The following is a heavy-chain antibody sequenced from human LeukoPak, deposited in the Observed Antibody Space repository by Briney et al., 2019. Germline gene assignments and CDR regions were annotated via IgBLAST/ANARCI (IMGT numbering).Heavy chain of an antibody. J-gene: IGHJ4*02. Sequence: PSETLSLTCTVSGGSISSYYWSWIRQPPGKGLEWIGYIYYSGSTNYNPSLKSRVTVSVDTSKNQFSLKLSSVTAADTAVYYCARVMGATIYYFDYWGQGTLVTVSS. CDR1: GGSISSYY. D-gene: IGHD1-26*01. CDR3: ARVMGATIYYFDY. V-gene: IGHV4-59*08. CDR2: IYYSGST.